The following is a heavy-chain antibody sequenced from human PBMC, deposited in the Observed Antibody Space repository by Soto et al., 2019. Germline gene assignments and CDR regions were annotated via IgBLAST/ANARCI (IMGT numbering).Heavy chain of an antibody. CDR2: VRGKTNSYAT. V-gene: IGHV3-73*02. J-gene: IGHJ4*02. CDR1: GFTFIGSS. CDR3: TRSLIVGAIPFDH. D-gene: IGHD1-26*01. Sequence: EVQLVESGGGLVQPGGSLKLSCAASGFTFIGSSMHWVRQAPGKGLEWVGHVRGKTNSYATAYAASVKGRFTVSRDDSKNMAYLQMNSLTTDDTAVYYCTRSLIVGAIPFDHWGQGTLVTVSS.